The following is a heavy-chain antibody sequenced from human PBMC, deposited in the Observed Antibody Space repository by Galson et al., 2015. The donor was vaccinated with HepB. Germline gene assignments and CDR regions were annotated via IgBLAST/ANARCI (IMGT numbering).Heavy chain of an antibody. Sequence: TLSLTCTVSGGSISGYYWSWIRQPPGKELEWIGYIYYSGSTNYNPSLKSRVTMSVDTSKNQFSLKMSSVTAADTAVYYCAKYNRGGSFYALDIWGQGTMVTVSS. CDR3: AKYNRGGSFYALDI. CDR2: IYYSGST. J-gene: IGHJ3*02. V-gene: IGHV4-59*08. D-gene: IGHD3-16*01. CDR1: GGSISGYY.